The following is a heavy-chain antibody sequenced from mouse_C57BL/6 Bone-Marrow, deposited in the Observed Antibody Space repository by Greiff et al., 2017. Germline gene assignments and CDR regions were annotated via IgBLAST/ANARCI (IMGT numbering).Heavy chain of an antibody. V-gene: IGHV14-4*01. CDR1: GFNIKDDY. CDR2: IDPENGDT. J-gene: IGHJ1*03. CDR3: TTSRYFDV. Sequence: EVQLVESGAELVRPGASVKLSCTASGFNIKDDYMHWVKQRPEQGLEWSGWIDPENGDTEYASKFQGKATITADTSSNTAYLQLSSLTSEDTAVYYCTTSRYFDVWGTGTTVTVSS.